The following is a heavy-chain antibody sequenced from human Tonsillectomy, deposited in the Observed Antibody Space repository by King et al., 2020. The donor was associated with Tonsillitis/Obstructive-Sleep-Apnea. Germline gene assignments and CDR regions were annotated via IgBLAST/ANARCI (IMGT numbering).Heavy chain of an antibody. CDR1: GGSISSYY. D-gene: IGHD3-22*01. Sequence: QLQESGPGLVKPSETLSLTCTVSGGSISSYYWNWIRQPPGKGLEWIGYIYYSGSTNYNPSLKSRVTISLDTSKNQFSLKLSSVTAADTAVYYCARVYYYDSISFDYWGQGTLVTVSS. CDR2: IYYSGST. CDR3: ARVYYYDSISFDY. V-gene: IGHV4-59*01. J-gene: IGHJ4*02.